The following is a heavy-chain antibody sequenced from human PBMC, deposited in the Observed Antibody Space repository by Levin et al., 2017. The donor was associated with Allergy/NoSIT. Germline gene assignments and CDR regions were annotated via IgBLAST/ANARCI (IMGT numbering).Heavy chain of an antibody. Sequence: ASVKVSCKASGYTFTGYYMHWVRQAPGQGLEWMGRINPNSGGTNYAQKFQGRVTMTRDTSISTAYMELSRLRSDDTAVYYCAGGLVVEQRWGINYYYGMDVWGQGTTVTVSS. CDR1: GYTFTGYY. J-gene: IGHJ6*02. V-gene: IGHV1-2*06. CDR2: INPNSGGT. CDR3: AGGLVVEQRWGINYYYGMDV. D-gene: IGHD2-8*02.